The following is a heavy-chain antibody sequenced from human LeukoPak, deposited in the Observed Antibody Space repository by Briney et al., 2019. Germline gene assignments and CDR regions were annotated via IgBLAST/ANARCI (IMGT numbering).Heavy chain of an antibody. CDR3: ARENYGGNSGRWSRRYYFDY. CDR2: ISSSNSYI. D-gene: IGHD4-17*01. CDR1: GFTFSSYS. V-gene: IGHV3-21*01. J-gene: IGHJ4*02. Sequence: PGGSLRLSCAASGFTFSSYSMNWVRQAPGKGLEWVSSISSSNSYIYYADSVKGRFTISRDNAKNSLYLQMNSLRAEDTAVYYCARENYGGNSGRWSRRYYFDYWGQGTLVTVSS.